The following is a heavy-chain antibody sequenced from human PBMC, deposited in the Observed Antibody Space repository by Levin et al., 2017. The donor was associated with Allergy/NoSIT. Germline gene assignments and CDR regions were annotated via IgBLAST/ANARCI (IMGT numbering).Heavy chain of an antibody. CDR2: IYWDDAK. Sequence: GSGPTLVKPTQTLTLTCTFSGFSLTTTGVNVGWIRQPPGKALEWLALIYWDDAKRYNPSLNNRLTITKDTSKNQVVLTMTNMDPVDTATYYCTHGVVAPTAYWGQGILVTVSS. CDR1: GFSLTTTGVN. CDR3: THGVVAPTAY. D-gene: IGHD1-26*01. J-gene: IGHJ4*02. V-gene: IGHV2-5*02.